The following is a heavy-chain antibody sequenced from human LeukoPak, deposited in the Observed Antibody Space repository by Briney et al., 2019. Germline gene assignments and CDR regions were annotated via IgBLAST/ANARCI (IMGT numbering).Heavy chain of an antibody. Sequence: SVKVSRKASGGTFSSYAISWVRQAPGQGLEWMGGIIPIFGTANYAQKFQGRVTITTDESTSTAYMELSSLRSEDTAVYYCAREHCSSTSCYDAFDIWGQGTMVTVSS. D-gene: IGHD2-2*01. CDR2: IIPIFGTA. CDR1: GGTFSSYA. V-gene: IGHV1-69*05. CDR3: AREHCSSTSCYDAFDI. J-gene: IGHJ3*02.